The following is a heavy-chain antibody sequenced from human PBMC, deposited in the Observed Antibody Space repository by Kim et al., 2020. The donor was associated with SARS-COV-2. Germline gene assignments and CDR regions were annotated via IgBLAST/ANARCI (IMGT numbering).Heavy chain of an antibody. V-gene: IGHV2-5*02. CDR3: AHSGGIGYCSSTSCSPFGY. CDR2: IYWDDDK. D-gene: IGHD2-2*01. J-gene: IGHJ4*02. CDR1: GFSLSTSGVG. Sequence: SGPTLVKPTQTLTLTCTFSGFSLSTSGVGVGWIRQPPGKALEWLALIYWDDDKRYSPSLKSRLTITKDTSKNQVVLTMTNMDPVDTATYYCAHSGGIGYCSSTSCSPFGYWGQGTLVTVSS.